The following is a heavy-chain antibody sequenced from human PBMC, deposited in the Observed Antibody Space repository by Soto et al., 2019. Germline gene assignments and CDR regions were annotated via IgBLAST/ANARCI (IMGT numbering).Heavy chain of an antibody. CDR3: ARDIAVAGTYPKLFDY. CDR2: IWYDGSNK. V-gene: IGHV3-33*01. D-gene: IGHD6-19*01. Sequence: PGGSLRLSCAASGFTFSSYGMHWVRQAPGKGLEWVAVIWYDGSNKYYADSVKGRFTISRDNSKNTLYLQMNSLRAEDTAVYYCARDIAVAGTYPKLFDYWGQGTLVTVSS. CDR1: GFTFSSYG. J-gene: IGHJ4*02.